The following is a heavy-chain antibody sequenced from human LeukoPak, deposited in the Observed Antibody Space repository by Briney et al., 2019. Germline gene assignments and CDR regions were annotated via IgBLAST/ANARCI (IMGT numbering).Heavy chain of an antibody. CDR3: AREGGDGAFDI. Sequence: PGGSLRLSCAASGLTFSSYAMHWVRQAPGKGLEWVAVISYDGSNKYYADSVKGRFTISRDNSKNTLYLQMNSLRAEDTAVYYCAREGGDGAFDIWGQGTMVTVSS. D-gene: IGHD3-16*01. CDR2: ISYDGSNK. V-gene: IGHV3-30*04. CDR1: GLTFSSYA. J-gene: IGHJ3*02.